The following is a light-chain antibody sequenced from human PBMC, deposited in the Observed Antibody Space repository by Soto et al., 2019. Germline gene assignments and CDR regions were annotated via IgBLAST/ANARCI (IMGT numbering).Light chain of an antibody. CDR1: SSDVGGYNY. J-gene: IGLJ1*01. V-gene: IGLV2-8*01. CDR3: NSYAGSNNLGV. CDR2: EVN. Sequence: QSVLTQPPSASGSPGQSVTISCTGTSSDVGGYNYVSWYQHHSGKAPNLMIYEVNKRPSGVPDRFSGSKSGNTASLTVSGLQAEDEADYYCNSYAGSNNLGVFGTGTKVTVL.